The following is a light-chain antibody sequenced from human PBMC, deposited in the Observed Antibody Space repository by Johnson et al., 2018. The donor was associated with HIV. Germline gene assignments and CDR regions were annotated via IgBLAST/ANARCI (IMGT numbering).Light chain of an antibody. CDR3: ASWDRSLTVGTV. V-gene: IGLV1-51*02. CDR2: ENN. J-gene: IGLJ1*01. CDR1: SSNIGKNY. Sequence: QSVLTQPPSVSAAPGQMVSISCSGSSSNIGKNYVSWYQQFPGTAPKLLIHENNKRPSGIPDRFSGSKSGTSATLDITGLQTGDEADYYCASWDRSLTVGTVFGPGTRVTVL.